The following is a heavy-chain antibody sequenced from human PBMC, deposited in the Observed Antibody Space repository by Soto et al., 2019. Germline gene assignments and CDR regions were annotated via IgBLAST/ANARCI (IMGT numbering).Heavy chain of an antibody. Sequence: QVQLVQSGGEVKKPGASVKVSCKASGDTVTKYGISWVRQAPGQGLEWLGWISFYNGHTNYALKFQDRITFTTDTSTRTASMELRSLTSDDTAVYYCASATTIAVAGKETWGQGTRVNVSS. V-gene: IGHV1-18*01. CDR3: ASATTIAVAGKET. D-gene: IGHD6-19*01. CDR1: GDTVTKYG. CDR2: ISFYNGHT. J-gene: IGHJ4*02.